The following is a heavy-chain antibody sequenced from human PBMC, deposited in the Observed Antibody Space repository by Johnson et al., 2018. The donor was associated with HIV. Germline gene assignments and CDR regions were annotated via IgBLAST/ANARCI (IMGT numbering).Heavy chain of an antibody. CDR2: ISYDGNNK. CDR3: ARGASPYYDILTGAVAFDI. V-gene: IGHV3-30-3*01. J-gene: IGHJ3*02. Sequence: VQLVESGGGVVQPGRSLRLSCAASGFTFSSYAMHWVRQAPGKGLEWVAVISYDGNNKYYADSVKGRFTISRDNSKNTLYLQMNSLRPEDTALYYCARGASPYYDILTGAVAFDIWGQGTMVTVSS. D-gene: IGHD3-9*01. CDR1: GFTFSSYA.